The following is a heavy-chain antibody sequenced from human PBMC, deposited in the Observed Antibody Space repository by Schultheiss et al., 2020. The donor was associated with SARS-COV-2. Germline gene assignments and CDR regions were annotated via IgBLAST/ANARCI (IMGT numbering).Heavy chain of an antibody. Sequence: GGSLRLSCAASGFTFSSYWMHWVRQAPGKGLEWVANIKQDGSEKYYVDSVKGRFTISRDNAKNSLYLQMNSLRAEDTAVYYCARGFSDSSGWYILGDWFDPWGQGTLVTVSS. CDR1: GFTFSSYW. CDR3: ARGFSDSSGWYILGDWFDP. V-gene: IGHV3-7*01. J-gene: IGHJ5*02. D-gene: IGHD6-19*01. CDR2: IKQDGSEK.